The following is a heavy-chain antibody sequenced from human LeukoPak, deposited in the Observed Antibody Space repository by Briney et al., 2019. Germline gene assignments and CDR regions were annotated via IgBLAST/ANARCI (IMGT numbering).Heavy chain of an antibody. V-gene: IGHV1-18*01. CDR2: ISAYNGNT. J-gene: IGHJ4*02. D-gene: IGHD6-19*01. CDR3: ARSAVADTLSAYYFDY. Sequence: SVKVSCKASGYTFTSYGISWVRQAPGQGLEWMGWISAYNGNTNYAQKIQGRLTMTTDTSTNTAYMELRSLRSDDTAVYYCARSAVADTLSAYYFDYWGQGTLVTVSS. CDR1: GYTFTSYG.